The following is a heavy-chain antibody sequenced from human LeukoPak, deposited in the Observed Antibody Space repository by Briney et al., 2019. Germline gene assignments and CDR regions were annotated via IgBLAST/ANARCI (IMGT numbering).Heavy chain of an antibody. Sequence: GSLRLSCAASGFTFSSYEMNWVRQPPGKGLEWIGEINHSGSTNYNPSLKSRVTISVDTSKNQFSLKLSSVTAADTAVYYCARSASMVRRPNYYYYYMDVWGKGTTVTISS. J-gene: IGHJ6*03. CDR3: ARSASMVRRPNYYYYYMDV. V-gene: IGHV4-34*01. CDR1: GFTFSSYE. D-gene: IGHD3-10*01. CDR2: INHSGST.